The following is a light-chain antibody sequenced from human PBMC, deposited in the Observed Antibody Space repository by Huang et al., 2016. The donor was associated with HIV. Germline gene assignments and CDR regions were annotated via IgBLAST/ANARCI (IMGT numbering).Light chain of an antibody. J-gene: IGKJ1*01. CDR2: SVS. CDR1: QYVGTS. CDR3: QQYYNWPWT. V-gene: IGKV3-15*01. Sequence: EIVVTQSPATLSVSPGEGATLSCRASQYVGTSLAWYQQKPGQSPRRVIHSVSTSATGFPDRFSGSGSRTEFTLTITSLQSEDCAWYYCQQYYNWPWTFGLGTKVEI.